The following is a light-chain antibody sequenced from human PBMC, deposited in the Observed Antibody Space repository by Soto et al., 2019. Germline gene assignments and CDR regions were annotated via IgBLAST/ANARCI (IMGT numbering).Light chain of an antibody. CDR2: GAS. V-gene: IGKV3-20*01. CDR1: QSVSSSY. J-gene: IGKJ2*01. Sequence: EIVLTQSPGTLSLSPGERATLSCRASQSVSSSYLAWYQQKTGQAHRLLIYGASSRATGIPDRFSGSGSGTDFTLTISKLEPKDFAVYYCQPYGSPGYTCGQGTKLEIK. CDR3: QPYGSPGYT.